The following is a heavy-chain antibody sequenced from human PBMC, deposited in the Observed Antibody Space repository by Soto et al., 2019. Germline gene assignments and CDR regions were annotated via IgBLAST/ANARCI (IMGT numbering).Heavy chain of an antibody. CDR3: ARDPRGYYDSTNPGWFDP. D-gene: IGHD3-22*01. CDR1: GFTFSSYG. CDR2: IWYDRSNK. J-gene: IGHJ5*02. V-gene: IGHV3-33*01. Sequence: GGSLRLSCAASGFTFSSYGMHWVRQAPGKGLEWVAVIWYDRSNKYYADSVKGRFTISRDNSKNTLYLQMNSLRAEDTAVYYCARDPRGYYDSTNPGWFDPWGQGTLVTVSS.